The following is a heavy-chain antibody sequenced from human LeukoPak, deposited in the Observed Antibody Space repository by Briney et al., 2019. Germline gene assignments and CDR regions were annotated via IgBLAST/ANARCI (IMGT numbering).Heavy chain of an antibody. Sequence: GGSLRLSCAASGFTFSSYSMNWVRQAPGKGLEWVSYITSSSSAIYYADSVKGRFTISRDNAKNSLYLQMNSLRAEDTAVYYCAKKAADGDYIQYFQHWGQGTLVTVSS. CDR2: ITSSSSAI. V-gene: IGHV3-48*01. D-gene: IGHD4-17*01. CDR3: AKKAADGDYIQYFQH. J-gene: IGHJ1*01. CDR1: GFTFSSYS.